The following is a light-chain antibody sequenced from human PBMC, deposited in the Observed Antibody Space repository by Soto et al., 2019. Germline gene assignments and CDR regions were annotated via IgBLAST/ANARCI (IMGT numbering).Light chain of an antibody. Sequence: DIQMTQSPSSVSASVGDRVTITCRASQSISSYLNWYQQKPGKAPKLLIYAASSLQSGVPSRFSGSGSGTDFTLTISSLQPEDFATYYCQQSYSTPPDYTFGQGTKLEIK. CDR2: AAS. CDR1: QSISSY. V-gene: IGKV1-39*01. J-gene: IGKJ2*01. CDR3: QQSYSTPPDYT.